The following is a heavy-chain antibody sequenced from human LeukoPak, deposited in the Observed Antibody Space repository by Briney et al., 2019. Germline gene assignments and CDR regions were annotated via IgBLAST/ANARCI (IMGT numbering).Heavy chain of an antibody. Sequence: SETLSLTCTVSGDSISSGAYYWSWLRQQPGKGLEWIGEINHSGSTNYNPSLKSRVTISVDTSKNQFSLKLSSVTAADTAVYYCARGWPTIGFDYWGQGTLVTVSS. CDR2: INHSGST. V-gene: IGHV4-34*01. CDR3: ARGWPTIGFDY. J-gene: IGHJ4*02. D-gene: IGHD5-12*01. CDR1: GDSISSGAYY.